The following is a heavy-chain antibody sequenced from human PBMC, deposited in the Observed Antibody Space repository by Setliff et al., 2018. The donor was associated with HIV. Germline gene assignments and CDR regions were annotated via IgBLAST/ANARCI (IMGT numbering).Heavy chain of an antibody. V-gene: IGHV1-8*02. CDR2: INPNSANT. Sequence: ASVKVSCKASGYTFTSYDINWVRQATGQGLEWMGWINPNSANTGYAKKIQGRVAMTRDTSINTVYMELGSLRSEDTAVYYCARRIAFDIWGQGTMVTVSS. J-gene: IGHJ3*02. CDR1: GYTFTSYD. CDR3: ARRIAFDI.